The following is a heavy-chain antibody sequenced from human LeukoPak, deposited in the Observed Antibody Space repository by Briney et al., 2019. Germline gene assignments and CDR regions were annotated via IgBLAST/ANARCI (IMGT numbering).Heavy chain of an antibody. D-gene: IGHD4-23*01. CDR1: GFTFRSYA. Sequence: PGGSLRLSFAASGFTFRSYAMSWVRPAPGKGLAGVSAISGSVGSTFYANSEKGRFTISRANSKNTPHLPMNSLRAEDTALYPCACINEGGNAPLESPDSFDPWGQGTLVTVSS. J-gene: IGHJ5*02. V-gene: IGHV3-23*01. CDR2: ISGSVGST. CDR3: ACINEGGNAPLESPDSFDP.